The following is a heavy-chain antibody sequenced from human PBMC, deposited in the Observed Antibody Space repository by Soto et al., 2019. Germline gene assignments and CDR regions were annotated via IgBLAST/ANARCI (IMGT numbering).Heavy chain of an antibody. CDR3: ARGFPTVVTVDY. D-gene: IGHD4-17*01. Sequence: SETLSLTCTVSGGSISSYYWSWIRQPPGKGLEWIGSIYYSGSTYYNPSLKSRVTISVDTSKNQFSLKLSSVTAADTAVYYCARGFPTVVTVDYWGQGTLVTVS. J-gene: IGHJ4*02. CDR2: IYYSGST. V-gene: IGHV4-39*01. CDR1: GGSISSYY.